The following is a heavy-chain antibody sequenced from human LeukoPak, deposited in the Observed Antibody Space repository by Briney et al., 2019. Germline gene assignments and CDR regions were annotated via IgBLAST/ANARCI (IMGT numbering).Heavy chain of an antibody. CDR2: INPNSGGT. CDR3: ARDPGRAQYNWFDP. J-gene: IGHJ5*02. Sequence: GASVKVSCKASGYTFTGYYMHWVRQAPGQGLGWMGWINPNSGGTNYAQKFQGGVTMTRDTSISTAYMELSRLRSDDTAVYYCARDPGRAQYNWFDPWGQGTLVTVSS. V-gene: IGHV1-2*02. CDR1: GYTFTGYY.